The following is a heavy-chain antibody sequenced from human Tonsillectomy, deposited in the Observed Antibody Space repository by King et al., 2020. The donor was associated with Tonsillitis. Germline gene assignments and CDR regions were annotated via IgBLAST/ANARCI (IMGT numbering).Heavy chain of an antibody. J-gene: IGHJ6*02. CDR1: GGSVSSGSYY. CDR2: IYYSGST. Sequence: VQLQESGPGLVKPSETLSLTCTVSGGSVSSGSYYWSWIRQPPGKGLEWIGYIYYSGSTNYNPSLKSRVTISVDTSKNQFSLKLNSVTAADTAVYYCARDPRRAPSRVIKERITMVRGVISPGEVRYYYYGMDVWGQGTTVTVSS. CDR3: ARDPRRAPSRVIKERITMVRGVISPGEVRYYYYGMDV. V-gene: IGHV4-61*01. D-gene: IGHD3-10*01.